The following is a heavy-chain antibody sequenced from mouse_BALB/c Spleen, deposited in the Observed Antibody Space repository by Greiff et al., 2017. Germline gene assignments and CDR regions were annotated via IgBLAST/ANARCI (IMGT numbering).Heavy chain of an antibody. J-gene: IGHJ4*01. D-gene: IGHD1-1*01. CDR3: ATGGYTTDLYAMDY. CDR2: IDPSGSYT. V-gene: IGHV1-69*02. CDR1: GYTFTSYW. Sequence: QVQLQQPGAELVKPGASVKLSCKASGYTFTSYWMHWVKQRPGQGLEWIGEIDPSGSYTNYNQKFKGKATLTGDKSSSTAYMQLSSLKSEDSAVYYGATGGYTTDLYAMDYWGQGTSVTVSS.